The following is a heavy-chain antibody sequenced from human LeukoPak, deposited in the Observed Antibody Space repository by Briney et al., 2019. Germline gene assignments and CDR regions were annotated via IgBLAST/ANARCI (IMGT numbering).Heavy chain of an antibody. CDR2: VNPNSGAT. Sequence: SVKISCKASGYTFTGYYLHWVRHAPVQGLEWIGWVNPNSGATNYAQKFQGRVTMTRDTSISTAYMELSSLRFDDSVVYYCARGIAVAGIDYWGQGTLVTVSS. CDR3: ARGIAVAGIDY. J-gene: IGHJ4*02. V-gene: IGHV1-2*02. D-gene: IGHD6-19*01. CDR1: GYTFTGYY.